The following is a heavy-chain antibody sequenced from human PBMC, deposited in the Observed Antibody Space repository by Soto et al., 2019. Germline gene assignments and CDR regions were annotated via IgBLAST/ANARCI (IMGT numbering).Heavy chain of an antibody. D-gene: IGHD3-3*01. Sequence: EVQLVESGGGLVQPGGSLRLSCAASGFTVSSNYMSWVRQAPGKGLEWVSVIYSGGSTYYADSVKGRFTISRDNSKNTLYREMNSLRAEDTDVYYCARGVTIFGVVTPYYYYYMDVWGKGTTVTVSS. CDR2: IYSGGST. CDR3: ARGVTIFGVVTPYYYYYMDV. V-gene: IGHV3-66*01. J-gene: IGHJ6*03. CDR1: GFTVSSNY.